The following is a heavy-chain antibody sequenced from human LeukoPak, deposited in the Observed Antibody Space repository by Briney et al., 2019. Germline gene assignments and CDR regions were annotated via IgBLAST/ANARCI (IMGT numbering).Heavy chain of an antibody. CDR1: GFTFRSYE. Sequence: GGSLRLSCSVSGFTFRSYEMNWVRQAPGKGLEWVSYISSSGSTIYYADSVKGRFTISRDNAKNSLYLQMNSLRAEDTAVYYCARELGTGYSYGPFDYWGQGTLVTVSS. CDR2: ISSSGSTI. J-gene: IGHJ4*02. CDR3: ARELGTGYSYGPFDY. V-gene: IGHV3-48*03. D-gene: IGHD5-18*01.